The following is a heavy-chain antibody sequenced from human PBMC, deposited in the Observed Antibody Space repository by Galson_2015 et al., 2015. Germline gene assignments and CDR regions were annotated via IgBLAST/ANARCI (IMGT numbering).Heavy chain of an antibody. CDR3: ARGGSVSLYFDY. D-gene: IGHD3-10*01. Sequence: SLRLSCAASGFTLSSYWMSWLRPAPGKGLEWVANIKQDGSDKYYVDSVQGRFTISRDNAKNSLYLQMDSLRAEDTAVYYCARGGSVSLYFDYWGQGSLVTVSS. J-gene: IGHJ4*02. CDR2: IKQDGSDK. V-gene: IGHV3-7*01. CDR1: GFTLSSYW.